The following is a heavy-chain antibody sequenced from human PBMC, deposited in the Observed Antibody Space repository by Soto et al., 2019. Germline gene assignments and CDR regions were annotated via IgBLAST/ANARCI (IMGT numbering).Heavy chain of an antibody. CDR3: ARDLRFSSTNYFDF. CDR2: IDGSSDYT. V-gene: IGHV3-11*06. J-gene: IGHJ4*02. CDR1: GFLFTDYY. D-gene: IGHD2-8*01. Sequence: PGGSLRLSCTASGFLFTDYYMSWIRQPPGKGLEWLAYIDGSSDYTNSADSVKGRFTVSRDNAKNSVFLQMNILRADDTAVYYCARDLRFSSTNYFDFWGRGTLVTVSS.